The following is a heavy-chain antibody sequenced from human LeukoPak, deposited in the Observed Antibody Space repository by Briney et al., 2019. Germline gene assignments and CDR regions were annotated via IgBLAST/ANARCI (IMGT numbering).Heavy chain of an antibody. Sequence: GRSLRLSCAASGFTFSSYGMHCVRQAPGKGLEWVAVISYDGSNKYYADSVKGRFTISRDNSKNTLYLQMNSLRAEDTAVYYCARGSSGWVFDYWSQGTLVTVSS. CDR3: ARGSSGWVFDY. V-gene: IGHV3-30*03. D-gene: IGHD6-19*01. J-gene: IGHJ4*02. CDR2: ISYDGSNK. CDR1: GFTFSSYG.